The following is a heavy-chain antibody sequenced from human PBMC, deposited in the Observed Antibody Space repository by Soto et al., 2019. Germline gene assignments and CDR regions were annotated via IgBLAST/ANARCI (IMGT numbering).Heavy chain of an antibody. CDR1: GYTFTSYG. V-gene: IGHV1-18*01. D-gene: IGHD6-13*01. CDR3: ARQPYSSSWPVSGFDP. J-gene: IGHJ5*02. CDR2: ISAHNGNT. Sequence: GASVKVSCKASGYTFTSYGISWVRQAPGQGLEWMGWISAHNGNTNYAQKLQGRVTMTTDTSTSTAYMELRSLRSDDTAVYYCARQPYSSSWPVSGFDPWGQGTLVTVSS.